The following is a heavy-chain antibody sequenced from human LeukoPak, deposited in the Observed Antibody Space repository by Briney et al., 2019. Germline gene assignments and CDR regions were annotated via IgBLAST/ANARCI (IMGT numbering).Heavy chain of an antibody. CDR1: GFTFSSYS. Sequence: TGGSLRLSCAASGFTFSSYSMTWVRQAPGKGLEWVSSISSSSSYIYYADSVKGRFTISRDNAKNSLYLQMNSLRAEDTAVYYCARESNFWSGYRYDYWGQGTLVTVSS. V-gene: IGHV3-21*01. CDR2: ISSSSSYI. D-gene: IGHD3-3*01. J-gene: IGHJ4*02. CDR3: ARESNFWSGYRYDY.